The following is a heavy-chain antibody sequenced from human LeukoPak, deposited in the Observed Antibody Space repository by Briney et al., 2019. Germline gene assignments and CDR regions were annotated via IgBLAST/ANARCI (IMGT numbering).Heavy chain of an antibody. CDR1: GYSFTSYW. J-gene: IGHJ4*02. CDR3: ARHERPGYYGSGSYYGY. Sequence: GESLRISCKGSGYSFTSYWISWVRQMPGQGLEWMGRIDPSDSYTNYSPSFQGHVTISADKSISTAYLQWSSLKASDTAMYYCARHERPGYYGSGSYYGYWGQGTLVTVSS. CDR2: IDPSDSYT. D-gene: IGHD3-10*01. V-gene: IGHV5-10-1*01.